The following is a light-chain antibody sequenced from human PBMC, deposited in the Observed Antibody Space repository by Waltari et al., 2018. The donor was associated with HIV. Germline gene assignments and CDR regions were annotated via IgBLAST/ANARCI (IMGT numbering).Light chain of an antibody. Sequence: SSELTQDPSVSVALSQTVRITCQGDSLRTDYATWYQQKPRQAPVIVIYGKNNRLSGIPDRFSGSSSGDTASLTITGAQAEDEADYYCSSRDSSGTHVLFGGGTKLTVL. V-gene: IGLV3-19*01. CDR2: GKN. CDR1: SLRTDY. J-gene: IGLJ2*01. CDR3: SSRDSSGTHVL.